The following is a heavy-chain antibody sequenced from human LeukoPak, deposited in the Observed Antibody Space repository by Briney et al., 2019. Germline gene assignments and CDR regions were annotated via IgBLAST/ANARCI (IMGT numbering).Heavy chain of an antibody. Sequence: ASVKVSCKASGYSFSSYAITWVRQAPGQGLEWMGWISAQNGNTKYAQKSQARVTMTTDTSRSTAYMELRSLRSDDTAAYYCARSTTGTTWNYYYFGLDVWGQGTTVTVSS. D-gene: IGHD1-1*01. CDR1: GYSFSSYA. V-gene: IGHV1-18*01. CDR3: ARSTTGTTWNYYYFGLDV. CDR2: ISAQNGNT. J-gene: IGHJ6*02.